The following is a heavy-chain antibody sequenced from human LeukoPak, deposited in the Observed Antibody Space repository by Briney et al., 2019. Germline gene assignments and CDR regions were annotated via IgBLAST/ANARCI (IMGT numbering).Heavy chain of an antibody. CDR1: GFTFSNYS. CDR3: TRTTTTADWYFDL. V-gene: IGHV3-74*01. J-gene: IGHJ2*01. D-gene: IGHD1-1*01. Sequence: GGSLRLSCAVSGFTFSNYSMYWVRQAPGKRLVWVARINSDGSSTTYADSVEGRFTISRDNTKSMLHLQMHSLRVDDSAVYFCTRTTTTADWYFDLWGRGTLVTVSS. CDR2: INSDGSST.